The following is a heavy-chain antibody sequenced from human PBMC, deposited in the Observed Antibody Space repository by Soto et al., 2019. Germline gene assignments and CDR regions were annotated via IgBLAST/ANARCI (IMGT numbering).Heavy chain of an antibody. CDR2: INYSGST. Sequence: SETLSLTCTVSGDSISSYYLSWIRQPPGKGLEWIGYINYSGSTNYNPSLKSRVTISVDTSKNQFSLKLSSVTAADTAVYYCASAVAGTVDYWGQGTLVTVSS. D-gene: IGHD6-19*01. V-gene: IGHV4-59*12. CDR1: GDSISSYY. CDR3: ASAVAGTVDY. J-gene: IGHJ4*02.